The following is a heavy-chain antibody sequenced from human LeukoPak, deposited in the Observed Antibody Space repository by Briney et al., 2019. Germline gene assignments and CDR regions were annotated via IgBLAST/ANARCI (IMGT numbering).Heavy chain of an antibody. D-gene: IGHD6-13*01. CDR2: INPNNGHT. CDR1: GYTFTRYY. CDR3: ARDGVAAAGWWEGDFDY. V-gene: IGHV1-2*02. J-gene: IGHJ4*02. Sequence: EASVKVSCKASGYTFTRYYMHWARQAPGQGLEWMGWINPNNGHTNYAQKLQGRVTMTRDTSISTAYMELRRLRSDDTAVYYCARDGVAAAGWWEGDFDYWGQGSLVTVSS.